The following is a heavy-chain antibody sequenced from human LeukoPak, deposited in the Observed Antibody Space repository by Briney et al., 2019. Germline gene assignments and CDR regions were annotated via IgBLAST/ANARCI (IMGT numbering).Heavy chain of an antibody. D-gene: IGHD1-26*01. CDR2: INHSGST. J-gene: IGHJ5*02. V-gene: IGHV4-34*01. CDR3: AGGQIGLYGGYVP. CDR1: GGSFSGYY. Sequence: SETLSLTCAVYGGSFSGYYWSWIRQPPGKGLEWIGEINHSGSTNYNPSLKSRVTISVDTSKNQFSLKLSSVTAADTAVYYCAGGQIGLYGGYVPWGQGNLVTGS.